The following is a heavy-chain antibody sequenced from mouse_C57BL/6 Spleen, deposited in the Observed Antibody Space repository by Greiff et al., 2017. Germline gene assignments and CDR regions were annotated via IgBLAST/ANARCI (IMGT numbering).Heavy chain of an antibody. CDR3: AREEGSPWYFDV. Sequence: EVQRVESGPELVKPGASVKISCKASGYSFTGYYMNWVKQSPEKSLEWIGEINPSTGGTTYNQKFKAKATLTVDKSSSTAYMQLKSLTSEDSAVYYCAREEGSPWYFDVWGTGTTVTVSS. J-gene: IGHJ1*03. CDR1: GYSFTGYY. CDR2: INPSTGGT. V-gene: IGHV1-42*01.